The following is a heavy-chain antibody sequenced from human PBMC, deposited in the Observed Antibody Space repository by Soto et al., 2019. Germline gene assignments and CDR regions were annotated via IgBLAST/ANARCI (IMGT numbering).Heavy chain of an antibody. Sequence: DVQLVESGGGLVQPGGSLRLSCAASGFTFRSYNMNWGRQAPGKGLDWVSYISSSSSTIYYADSVKGRFTISRDNAKNTLYLQMNSLRNHDTAIYYCARGGTIAVTTIGDYWGQGTLVTVSS. CDR1: GFTFRSYN. CDR3: ARGGTIAVTTIGDY. D-gene: IGHD5-12*01. V-gene: IGHV3-48*02. CDR2: ISSSSSTI. J-gene: IGHJ4*01.